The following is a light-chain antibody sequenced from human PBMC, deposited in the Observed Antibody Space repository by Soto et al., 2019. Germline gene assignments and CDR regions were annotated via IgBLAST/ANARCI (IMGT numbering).Light chain of an antibody. J-gene: IGLJ3*02. V-gene: IGLV2-23*02. CDR1: SSDFGNYNL. CDR2: EVN. CDR3: CAFTSAGTWV. Sequence: QSALTQPASVSGSPGQSITISCTGTSSDFGNYNLVSWYQQHPGKVPKLILFEVNKRPSGVSGRFSGSKSGNTASLTISGLQAEDEGDYYCCAFTSAGTWVFGGGTKLTVL.